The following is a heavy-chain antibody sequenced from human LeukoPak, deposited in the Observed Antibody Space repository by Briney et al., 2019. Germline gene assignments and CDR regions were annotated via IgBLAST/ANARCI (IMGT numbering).Heavy chain of an antibody. CDR2: INHSGST. CDR3: ARSQRHSTIGYYYYYMDV. Sequence: PSETLSLTCAVYGGSFSGYYWSWIRQPPGKGLEWIGEINHSGSTNYNPSLKSRVTISVDTSKNQFSLKLSSVTAADTAVYYCARSQRHSTIGYYYYYMDVWGKGTTVTVSS. CDR1: GGSFSGYY. V-gene: IGHV4-34*01. J-gene: IGHJ6*03. D-gene: IGHD6-25*01.